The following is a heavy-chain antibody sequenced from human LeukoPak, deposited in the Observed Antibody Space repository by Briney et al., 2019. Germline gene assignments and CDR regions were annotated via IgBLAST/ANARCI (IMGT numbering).Heavy chain of an antibody. CDR1: GYTFTGYY. J-gene: IGHJ2*01. CDR2: INPNSGGT. CDR3: ARDRGFYCGGDCYSAWYFDL. D-gene: IGHD2-21*02. Sequence: ASVKVSCKASGYTFTGYYMHWVRQAPGQGLEWMGWINPNSGGTNYAQKFQGRVTMTRDTSISTAYMELSRLRSDDTAVYYCARDRGFYCGGDCYSAWYFDLWGRGTLVTVSS. V-gene: IGHV1-2*02.